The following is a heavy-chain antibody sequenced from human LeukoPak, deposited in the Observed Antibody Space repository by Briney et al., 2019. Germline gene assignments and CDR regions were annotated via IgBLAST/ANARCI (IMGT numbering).Heavy chain of an antibody. CDR1: GYTFTSYD. D-gene: IGHD6-13*01. CDR3: ARRYSSSWYWYYYYGMDV. J-gene: IGHJ6*02. CDR2: MNPNSGNT. Sequence: ASVKVSCKASGYTFTSYDINWVRQATGQGLEWMGWMNPNSGNTGYAQKFQGRVTMTRNTSLSTAYMELSSLRSEDTAVYYCARRYSSSWYWYYYYGMDVWGQGTTVTVSS. V-gene: IGHV1-8*01.